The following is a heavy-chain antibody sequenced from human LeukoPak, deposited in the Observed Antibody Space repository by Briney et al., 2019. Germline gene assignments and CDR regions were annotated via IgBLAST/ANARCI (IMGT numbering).Heavy chain of an antibody. V-gene: IGHV3-33*01. CDR2: IWYDGSNK. CDR3: ATGYCSGGSCYPPTY. D-gene: IGHD2-15*01. Sequence: GRSLRLSCAASGFTFSSYGMHWVRQAPGKELEWVAVIWYDGSNKYYADSVKGRFTISRDNSKNTLYLQMNSLRAEDTAVYYCATGYCSGGSCYPPTYWGQGTLVTVSS. CDR1: GFTFSSYG. J-gene: IGHJ4*02.